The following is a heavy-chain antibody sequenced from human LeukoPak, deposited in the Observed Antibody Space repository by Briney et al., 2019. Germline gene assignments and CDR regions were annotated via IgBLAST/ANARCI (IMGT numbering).Heavy chain of an antibody. Sequence: SETLSLTCTVSGGSISSGGYYWSWIRQPAGKGLEWIGRIYTSGSTNYNPSLKSRVTISLDTSKNQFSLKLSSVTAADTAVYYCARRGDVWGKGTTVTVSS. CDR1: GGSISSGGYY. CDR2: IYTSGST. J-gene: IGHJ6*04. CDR3: ARRGDV. V-gene: IGHV4-61*02.